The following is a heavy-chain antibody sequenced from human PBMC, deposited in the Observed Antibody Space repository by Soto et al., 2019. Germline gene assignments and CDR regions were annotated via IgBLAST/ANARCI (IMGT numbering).Heavy chain of an antibody. CDR1: GFTFSSYA. Sequence: GGSLRLSCAASGFTFSSYAMSWVRQAPGKGLEWVSAISGSGGSTYYADSVKGRFTISRDNSKNTLYLQMNSLRAEDTAVYYCAKDAGILGYYYYYYMDGRGKRTTVTVSS. V-gene: IGHV3-23*01. CDR2: ISGSGGST. CDR3: AKDAGILGYYYYYYMDG. J-gene: IGHJ6*03. D-gene: IGHD3-3*01.